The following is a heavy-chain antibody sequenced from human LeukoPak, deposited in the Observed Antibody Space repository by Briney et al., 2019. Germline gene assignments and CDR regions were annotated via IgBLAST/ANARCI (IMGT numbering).Heavy chain of an antibody. CDR1: VNTFTGYY. CDR3: ARGYAVRGDAFDF. CDR2: ISPNSGGT. J-gene: IGHJ3*01. D-gene: IGHD5-12*01. Sequence: ASVKLSCKASVNTFTGYYMHWVRQAPGPGLEWMGWISPNSGGTDYAQKLQSRVTMTRDTSISTAYMELSRLTSDYTAVYYCARGYAVRGDAFDFWGQGTMVTVSS. V-gene: IGHV1-2*02.